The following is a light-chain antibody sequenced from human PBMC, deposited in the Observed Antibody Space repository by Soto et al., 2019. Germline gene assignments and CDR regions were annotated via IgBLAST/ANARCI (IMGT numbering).Light chain of an antibody. CDR3: QAWDTSTVV. V-gene: IGLV3-1*01. J-gene: IGLJ2*01. CDR2: QDT. Sequence: SYELTQPHSVSVSPGQTASITCFGDELGDKYAFWYQQKPGQSPVLVISQDTERPSGIPERFSGSNSGNTATLTISGTQAMDEADYYCQAWDTSTVVFGGGTKLTVL. CDR1: ELGDKY.